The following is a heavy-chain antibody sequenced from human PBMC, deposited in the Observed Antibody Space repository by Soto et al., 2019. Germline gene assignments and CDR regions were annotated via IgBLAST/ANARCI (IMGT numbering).Heavy chain of an antibody. CDR2: IYHTGST. CDR3: ASLRLVAVVFDY. Sequence: QVQLQESGPGLVKPSGTLSLTCAVSGSSMSNSNWWSWIRQPPGKGLEWIGEIYHTGSTNYNPSLKSRVTISVDKSKNQFSLKLSSVTAADTAVYYCASLRLVAVVFDYWGQGTLVTVSS. J-gene: IGHJ4*02. CDR1: GSSMSNSNW. V-gene: IGHV4-4*02. D-gene: IGHD5-12*01.